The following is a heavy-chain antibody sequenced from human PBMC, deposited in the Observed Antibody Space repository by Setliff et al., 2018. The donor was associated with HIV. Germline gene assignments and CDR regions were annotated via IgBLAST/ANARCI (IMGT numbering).Heavy chain of an antibody. CDR3: AKGVKFLDP. D-gene: IGHD3-16*01. CDR1: GYIFSAYY. J-gene: IGHJ5*02. CDR2: INYSNGDT. V-gene: IGHV1-2*02. Sequence: ASVKVSCKTSGYIFSAYYVHWLRRAPGQGLEWMGWINYSNGDTNYAEKFQGRFTISRDNSNNILFLQMNSLLAEDTAVYYCAKGVKFLDPWGQGTLVTVSS.